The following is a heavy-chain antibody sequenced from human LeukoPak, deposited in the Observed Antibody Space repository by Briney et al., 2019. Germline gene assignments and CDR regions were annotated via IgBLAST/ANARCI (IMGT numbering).Heavy chain of an antibody. J-gene: IGHJ4*02. CDR2: IKSKTDGCTT. CDR1: GFTFNNAW. D-gene: IGHD3-22*01. CDR3: ITFSMIVVVITD. V-gene: IGHV3-15*01. Sequence: PGGSLRLSCAASGFTFNNAWMSWVRQAPGKGLEWVGRIKSKTDGCTTDYAAPVKGRFTISRDDSKNTLYLQMNSLKTEDTAVYYCITFSMIVVVITDWGQGTLVTVSS.